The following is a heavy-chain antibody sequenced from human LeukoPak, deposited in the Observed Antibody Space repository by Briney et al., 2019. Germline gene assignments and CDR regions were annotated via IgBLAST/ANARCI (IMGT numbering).Heavy chain of an antibody. J-gene: IGHJ3*02. CDR1: GFTFSKAW. CDR3: TGFETSGPDAFDI. V-gene: IGHV3-15*01. Sequence: KPGGSLRLSCAASGFTFSKAWMSWVRQAPGKGLEWVGRIKTKTDGVTTDYAAPVKGRFTISGDDSKNTLYLQMNSLKTEDTAVYFCTGFETSGPDAFDIWGRGTMVTVSS. CDR2: IKTKTDGVTT. D-gene: IGHD5-12*01.